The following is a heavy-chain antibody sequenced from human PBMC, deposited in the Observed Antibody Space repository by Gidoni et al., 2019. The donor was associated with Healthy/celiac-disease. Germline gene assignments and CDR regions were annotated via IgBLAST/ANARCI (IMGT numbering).Heavy chain of an antibody. D-gene: IGHD6-19*01. J-gene: IGHJ6*02. CDR1: GYPFTSYG. CDR3: ARDQRLIIAVAGTMNYYYGMDV. V-gene: IGHV1-18*01. CDR2: ISAYNGNT. Sequence: QVQLVQSGAEVKKPGASVKVSCKASGYPFTSYGLSWVRQAPGQGLEWMGWISAYNGNTTDAQKLQGRVTMTTDTSTSTAYMELRSLRSDDTAVYYCARDQRLIIAVAGTMNYYYGMDVWGQGTTVTVSS.